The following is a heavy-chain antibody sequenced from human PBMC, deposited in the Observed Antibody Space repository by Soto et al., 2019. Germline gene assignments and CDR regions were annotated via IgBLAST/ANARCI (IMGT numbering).Heavy chain of an antibody. CDR3: ARDGEGSLGGSHKNLDY. V-gene: IGHV4-34*01. CDR1: GGSFSGYY. Sequence: SETLSLTCAVYGGSFSGYYWSWIRQPPGKGLEWIGEINHSGSTNYNPSLKSRVTISVDTSKNQFSLKLSSVTAADTAVYYCARDGEGSLGGSHKNLDYWGRGTLVTVSS. J-gene: IGHJ4*02. D-gene: IGHD4-17*01. CDR2: INHSGST.